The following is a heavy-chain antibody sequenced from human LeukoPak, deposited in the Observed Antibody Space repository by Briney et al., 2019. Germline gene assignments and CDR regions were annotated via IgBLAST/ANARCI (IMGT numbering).Heavy chain of an antibody. V-gene: IGHV4-4*07. Sequence: PSETLSLTCTVSGSSISGYYWSWIRQPAGAGLEWIGRIYTSGSPNYNPSLKSRVTMSVDTSKNQFSLKLSSVTAADTAVYYCARGGLAAADYGMDVWGQGITVTVSS. D-gene: IGHD6-13*01. CDR1: GSSISGYY. CDR3: ARGGLAAADYGMDV. J-gene: IGHJ6*02. CDR2: IYTSGSP.